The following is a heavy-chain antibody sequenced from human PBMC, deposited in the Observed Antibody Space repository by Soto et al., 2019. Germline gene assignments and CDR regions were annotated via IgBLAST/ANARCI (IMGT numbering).Heavy chain of an antibody. J-gene: IGHJ6*02. CDR3: ARAPIAAAGPRLYGMDV. CDR1: GGSISSSNW. CDR2: IYHSGST. Sequence: QVQLQESGPGLVKPSGTLSLTCAVSGGSISSSNWWSWVRQPPGKGLEWIGEIYHSGSTNYNPSLQSRVTISVDKSKSQFSLKLSSVTAADTAVYYCARAPIAAAGPRLYGMDVWGQGTTVTVSS. D-gene: IGHD6-13*01. V-gene: IGHV4-4*02.